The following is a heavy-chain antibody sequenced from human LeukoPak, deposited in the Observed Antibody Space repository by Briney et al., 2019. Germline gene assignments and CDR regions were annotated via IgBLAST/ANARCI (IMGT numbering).Heavy chain of an antibody. V-gene: IGHV3-30-3*01. J-gene: IGHJ4*02. D-gene: IGHD1-14*01. Sequence: PGRSLRHSCAASGFTFSSYAMHWVRQAPGKGLEWVAVISYDGSNKYYADSVKGRFTISRDNSKNTLYLQMNSLRAEDTAVYYCARDMGQGIFDYWGQGTLVTVSS. CDR3: ARDMGQGIFDY. CDR1: GFTFSSYA. CDR2: ISYDGSNK.